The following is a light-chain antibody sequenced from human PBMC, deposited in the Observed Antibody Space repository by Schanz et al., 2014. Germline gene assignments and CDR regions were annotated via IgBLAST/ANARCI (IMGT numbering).Light chain of an antibody. V-gene: IGKV3-20*01. Sequence: EIVLTQSPGTLSLSPGERATLSCRASQSVTYSYLAWYQQKPGQAPRLLIYGASGRATGIPDRFSGSASGTDFTLTISRLEPEDFAVYYCQQYGSSPSSFGQGTKLEIK. J-gene: IGKJ2*01. CDR2: GAS. CDR3: QQYGSSPSS. CDR1: QSVTYSY.